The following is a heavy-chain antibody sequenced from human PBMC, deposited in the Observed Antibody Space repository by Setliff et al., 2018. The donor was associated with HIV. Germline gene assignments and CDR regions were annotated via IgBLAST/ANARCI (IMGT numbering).Heavy chain of an antibody. CDR1: GVSISSGLQY. CDR2: ISYSGNT. V-gene: IGHV4-39*01. CDR3: ARRFLTVHMDV. D-gene: IGHD3-9*01. Sequence: SETLSLTCNVSGVSISSGLQYWGWVRQSPGKGLEWIGTISYSGNTYYNPSLKSRVTISRDNAKNSLYLQMNSLRAEDTAVYYCARRFLTVHMDVWGKGTTVTVSS. J-gene: IGHJ6*03.